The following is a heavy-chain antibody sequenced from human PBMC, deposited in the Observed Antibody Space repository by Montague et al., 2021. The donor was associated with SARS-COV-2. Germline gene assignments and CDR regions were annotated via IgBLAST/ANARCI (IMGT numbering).Heavy chain of an antibody. D-gene: IGHD5-18*01. Sequence: LRLSCAASGFTVSSNYMSWVRQHPGKGLEWIGYIYYSGSTYYNPSLKSRVTISVDTSKNQFSLKLSYVTAADTAVYHCARDIFQRTPDTTMGYYYYGMDVWGQGTTVTVSS. V-gene: IGHV4-31*02. CDR1: GFTVSSNY. CDR2: IYYSGST. J-gene: IGHJ6*02. CDR3: ARDIFQRTPDTTMGYYYYGMDV.